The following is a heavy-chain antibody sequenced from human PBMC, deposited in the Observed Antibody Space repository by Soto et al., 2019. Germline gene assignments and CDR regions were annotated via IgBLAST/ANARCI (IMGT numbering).Heavy chain of an antibody. J-gene: IGHJ4*02. Sequence: GGSLRLSCAASGFTFIRYAMSWVRQAPGKGLEWISAVIGSGGSTYYADSVKGRFTISRDNSKDTLYLQMNNLRAEDTAVYYCAKPPDYNWNDYWGQGTLVTVSS. CDR1: GFTFIRYA. CDR3: AKPPDYNWNDY. D-gene: IGHD1-20*01. V-gene: IGHV3-23*01. CDR2: VIGSGGST.